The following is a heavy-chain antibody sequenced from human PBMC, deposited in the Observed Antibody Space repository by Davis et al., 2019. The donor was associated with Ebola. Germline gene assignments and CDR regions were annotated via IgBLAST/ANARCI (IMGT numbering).Heavy chain of an antibody. CDR1: GFPFSSYG. CDR2: IWYDGSNK. J-gene: IGHJ4*02. V-gene: IGHV3-33*06. D-gene: IGHD2-15*01. CDR3: AKWDCSGGSCYGFDY. Sequence: PGGSLRLSCTASGFPFSSYGMHWVRQAPGKGLEWVAVIWYDGSNKYYADSVKGRFTISRDNSKNTLYLQMNSLRAEDTAVYYCAKWDCSGGSCYGFDYWGQGTLVTVSS.